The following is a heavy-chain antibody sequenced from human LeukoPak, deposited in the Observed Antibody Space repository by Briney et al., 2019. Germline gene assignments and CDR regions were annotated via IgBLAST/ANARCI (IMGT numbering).Heavy chain of an antibody. CDR3: AKDRGMVGASVRAFDC. V-gene: IGHV3-23*01. J-gene: IGHJ4*02. Sequence: PGGSLRLSCAASGFTFSNYAMNWVRQAPGKGLEWVSDISGSGEDTYYADSVKGRFTISRDNSQNTLYLQMSSLRAEDTAVYYCAKDRGMVGASVRAFDCWGQRTLGTVSP. D-gene: IGHD1-26*01. CDR2: ISGSGEDT. CDR1: GFTFSNYA.